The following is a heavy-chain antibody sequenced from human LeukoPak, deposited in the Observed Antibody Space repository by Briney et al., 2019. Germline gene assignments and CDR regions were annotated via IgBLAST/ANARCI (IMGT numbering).Heavy chain of an antibody. D-gene: IGHD3-22*01. CDR2: IYYSGST. V-gene: IGHV4-30-4*01. CDR3: ARYDSSGYYPFDY. J-gene: IGHJ4*02. Sequence: SQTLSLTCTVSGGSISSGDYYWSWIRQPPGKGLEWIGYIYYSGSTYYNPSLKSRVTISVDTSKNQFSLKLSSVTAADTAVYYCARYDSSGYYPFDYWGQGILVTVSS. CDR1: GGSISSGDYY.